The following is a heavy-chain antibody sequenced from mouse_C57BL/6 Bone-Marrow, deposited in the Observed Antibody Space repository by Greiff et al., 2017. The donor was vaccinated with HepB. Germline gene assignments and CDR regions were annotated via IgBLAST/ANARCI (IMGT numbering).Heavy chain of an antibody. V-gene: IGHV1-15*01. J-gene: IGHJ2*01. Sequence: VQLQQSGAELVRPGASVTLSCTASGYTFTDYEMHWVKQTPVHGLEWIGAIDPETGGTAYNQKFKGKAILTADKSSSTAYMQLRSLTSEDSAVYYCTRLAIEGDYFDYWGQGTTLTVSS. CDR3: TRLAIEGDYFDY. CDR2: IDPETGGT. CDR1: GYTFTDYE.